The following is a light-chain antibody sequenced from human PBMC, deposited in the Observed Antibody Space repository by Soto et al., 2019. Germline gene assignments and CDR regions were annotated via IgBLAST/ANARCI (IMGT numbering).Light chain of an antibody. V-gene: IGKV3-20*01. Sequence: EIVFTQSPGTLSLSPGERATLSCWASQSVDSSHLAWYPQKPGQAPLLLIYRASNRATGIPVRFSGSGSGTDFTLTISSREPEDFAVYYCHHYGAPPYTFGQRIELEIK. CDR3: HHYGAPPYT. CDR1: QSVDSSH. CDR2: RAS. J-gene: IGKJ2*01.